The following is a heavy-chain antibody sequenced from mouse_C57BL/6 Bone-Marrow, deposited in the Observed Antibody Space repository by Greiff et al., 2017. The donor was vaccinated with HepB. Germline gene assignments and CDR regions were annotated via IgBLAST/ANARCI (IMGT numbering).Heavy chain of an antibody. D-gene: IGHD1-1*01. V-gene: IGHV14-1*01. Sequence: EVQLQQSGAELVRPGASVKLSCTASGFNIKDYYMHWVKQRPEQGLEWIGRIDPEDGDTEYAPKFQGKATMTADTSSNTACLQLSSLTSEDTAVYYCTHYYGSSYVDYWGQGTTLTVSS. J-gene: IGHJ2*01. CDR3: THYYGSSYVDY. CDR2: IDPEDGDT. CDR1: GFNIKDYY.